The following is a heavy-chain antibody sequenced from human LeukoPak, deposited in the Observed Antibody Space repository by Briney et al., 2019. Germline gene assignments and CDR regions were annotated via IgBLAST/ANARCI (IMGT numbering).Heavy chain of an antibody. CDR2: IYYSGST. Sequence: SETLSLTCTVSGGSISSYYWSWIRQPPGKGLEWIGYIYYSGSTNYNPSLKSRVTISVDTSKNQFSLKLSSVTAADTAVYYCARTADDYGDYKTWYFDYWGQGTLVTVSS. V-gene: IGHV4-59*08. CDR3: ARTADDYGDYKTWYFDY. J-gene: IGHJ4*02. CDR1: GGSISSYY. D-gene: IGHD4-17*01.